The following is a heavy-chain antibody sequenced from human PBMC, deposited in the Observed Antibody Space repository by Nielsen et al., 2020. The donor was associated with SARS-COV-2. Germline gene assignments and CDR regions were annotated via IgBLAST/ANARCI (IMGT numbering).Heavy chain of an antibody. CDR2: IYHSGST. CDR1: GGSISSSNW. V-gene: IGHV4-4*02. Sequence: SETLSLTCAVSGGSISSSNWWSWVRQPPGKGLEWIGSIYHSGSTYYNPSLKSRVTISVDTSKNQFSLKLSSVTATDTAVYYCARDDLRMEGLDYWGQGTLVTVSS. J-gene: IGHJ4*02. D-gene: IGHD1-1*01. CDR3: ARDDLRMEGLDY.